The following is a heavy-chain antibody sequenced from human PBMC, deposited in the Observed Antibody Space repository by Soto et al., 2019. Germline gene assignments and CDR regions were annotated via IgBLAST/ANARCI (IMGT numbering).Heavy chain of an antibody. Sequence: GGSLRLSCAASGVTFSSYAMHWVRQAPGKGLEWVAVISYDGSNKYYADSVKGRFTISRDNSKNTLYLQMNSLRAEDTAVYYCARSPIAGAFDYWGQGTLVTVSS. D-gene: IGHD2-21*01. CDR3: ARSPIAGAFDY. V-gene: IGHV3-30-3*01. J-gene: IGHJ4*02. CDR2: ISYDGSNK. CDR1: GVTFSSYA.